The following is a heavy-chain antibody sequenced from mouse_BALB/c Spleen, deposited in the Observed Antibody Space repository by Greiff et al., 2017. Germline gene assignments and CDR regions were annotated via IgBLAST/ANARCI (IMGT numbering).Heavy chain of an antibody. J-gene: IGHJ2*01. CDR1: GDSITSGY. CDR3: ARSGYYGSSFDY. V-gene: IGHV3-8*02. CDR2: ISYSGST. D-gene: IGHD1-1*01. Sequence: EVKLVESGPSLVKPSQTLSLTCSVTGDSITSGYWNWIRKFPGNKLEYMGYISYSGSTYYNPSLKSRISITRDTSKNQYYLQLNSVTTEDTATYYCARSGYYGSSFDYWGQGTTLTVSS.